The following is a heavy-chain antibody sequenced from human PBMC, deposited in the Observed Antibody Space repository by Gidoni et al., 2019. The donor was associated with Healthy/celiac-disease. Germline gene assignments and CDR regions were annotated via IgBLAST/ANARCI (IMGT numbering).Heavy chain of an antibody. Sequence: QVQLQQWGAGLLKPSETLSRTCAVYGGYFRGYYWSWIRQPPGKGLEWIGEINHSGSTNNNPSLKSRVTISVDTSKNQFSLKLSSVTAADTAVYYCARGRGGKERIEPSRYFDLWGRGTLVTVSS. J-gene: IGHJ2*01. CDR2: INHSGST. V-gene: IGHV4-34*01. CDR1: GGYFRGYY. CDR3: ARGRGGKERIEPSRYFDL. D-gene: IGHD2-15*01.